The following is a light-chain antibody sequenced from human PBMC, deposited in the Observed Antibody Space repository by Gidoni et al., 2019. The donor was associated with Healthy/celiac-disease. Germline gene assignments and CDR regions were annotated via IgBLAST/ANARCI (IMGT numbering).Light chain of an antibody. Sequence: SALTQPASVSGSPGQSITLSCTGTSRDVGGYNYVSWYQQHPGKAPNLMIYDVSNRPSGVSNRFSGSTSGNTASLTISGLQAEDEAAYYCISYTSSSPLYVFGTGTKVTVL. CDR3: ISYTSSSPLYV. V-gene: IGLV2-14*01. CDR2: DVS. J-gene: IGLJ1*01. CDR1: SRDVGGYNY.